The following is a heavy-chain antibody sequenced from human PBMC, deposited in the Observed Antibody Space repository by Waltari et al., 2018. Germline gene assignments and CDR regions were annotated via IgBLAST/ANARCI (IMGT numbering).Heavy chain of an antibody. J-gene: IGHJ3*01. Sequence: EIELVESGGGLSPSGGSLKLSCAASGFSVRSSFMTWFRRAPGKGLECVAILYSAGATYYSQSVRGRFLIARDNSKNILYLQMDDLTAEDTAVYYCAKDVVGYTWDEGVDTIDVWGQGAEVVVSS. V-gene: IGHV3-53*01. CDR2: LYSAGAT. CDR3: AKDVVGYTWDEGVDTIDV. D-gene: IGHD3-3*01. CDR1: GFSVRSSF.